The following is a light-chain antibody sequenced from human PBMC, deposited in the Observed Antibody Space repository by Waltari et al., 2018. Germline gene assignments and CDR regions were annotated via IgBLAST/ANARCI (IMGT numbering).Light chain of an antibody. Sequence: DIQMTQSPSTLSASVGDRITITCRDSQSINTWLAWYQQKTGKAPKLLISEASSLQSEGPSRFSVSGFGTEFTLTISSLQPDDSATYYCQRYSGYPPTFGGGTKVEIK. V-gene: IGKV1-5*03. CDR3: QRYSGYPPT. CDR2: EAS. J-gene: IGKJ4*01. CDR1: QSINTW.